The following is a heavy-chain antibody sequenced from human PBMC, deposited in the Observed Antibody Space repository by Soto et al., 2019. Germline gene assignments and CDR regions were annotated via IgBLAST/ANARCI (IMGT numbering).Heavy chain of an antibody. J-gene: IGHJ4*02. CDR2: IYHSGST. CDR3: AGAIAVAGSFDY. CDR1: GYSISSGYY. V-gene: IGHV4-38-2*01. D-gene: IGHD6-19*01. Sequence: NPSETLSLTCAVSGYSISSGYYWGWIRQPPGKGLEWIGSIYHSGSTYYNPSLKSRVTISVDTSKNQFSLKLSSVTAADTAVYYCAGAIAVAGSFDYWGQGTLVTVSS.